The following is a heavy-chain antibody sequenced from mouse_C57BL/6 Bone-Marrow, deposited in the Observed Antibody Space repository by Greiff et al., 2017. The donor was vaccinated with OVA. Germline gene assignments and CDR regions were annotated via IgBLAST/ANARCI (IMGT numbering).Heavy chain of an antibody. V-gene: IGHV5-17*01. CDR1: GFTFSDYG. CDR3: ALLVHFAY. CDR2: ISSGSSTI. D-gene: IGHD1-1*01. Sequence: EVQLVESGGGLVKPGGSLKLSCAASGFTFSDYGMHWVRQAPEKGLEWVAYISSGSSTIYYADTVKGRFTISRDNAKNTLFLQMTSLESEYTAMFYYALLVHFAYWGQGTLVTVSS. J-gene: IGHJ3*01.